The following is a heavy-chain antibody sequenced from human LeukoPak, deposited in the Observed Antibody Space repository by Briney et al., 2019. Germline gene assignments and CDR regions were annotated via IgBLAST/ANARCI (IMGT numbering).Heavy chain of an antibody. Sequence: GGSLRLSCAASGFTFSSYAMSWVRQAPGEGVGWVSAISGSGGSTYYAHSVKGRFTIFRDNSKNTLYLQKNSLRAEDTAIYYCAKVGWNSYVDYWGQRAPGTASS. D-gene: IGHD1-7*01. J-gene: IGHJ4*02. CDR1: GFTFSSYA. CDR3: AKVGWNSYVDY. V-gene: IGHV3-23*01. CDR2: ISGSGGST.